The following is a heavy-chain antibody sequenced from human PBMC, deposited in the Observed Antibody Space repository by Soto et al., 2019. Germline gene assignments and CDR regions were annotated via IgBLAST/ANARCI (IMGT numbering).Heavy chain of an antibody. CDR1: GFTFSNYA. Sequence: GGSLRLSCTASGFTFSNYAMSWVRQAPGKGLEWASTISGSTITTYYADSVKGRFTISRDNSKNTLFLQMNSLRGEDTAVYYCAKELVAVAGSDYWGQGTLVTVSS. D-gene: IGHD6-19*01. CDR2: ISGSTITT. J-gene: IGHJ4*02. CDR3: AKELVAVAGSDY. V-gene: IGHV3-23*01.